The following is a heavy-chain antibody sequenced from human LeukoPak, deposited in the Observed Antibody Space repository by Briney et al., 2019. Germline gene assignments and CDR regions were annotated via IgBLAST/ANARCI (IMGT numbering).Heavy chain of an antibody. CDR3: ARVTLYGESALDY. CDR1: GFTFSDHY. Sequence: PGGSLRLSCAASGFTFSDHYMSWIRQAPGKGLEWVSYISGSSHYTNTADSMKGRFTISRDNAKNLLYLQMNSLRTEDTAVYYCARVTLYGESALDYWGQGTLVTVSS. D-gene: IGHD4-17*01. V-gene: IGHV3-11*06. J-gene: IGHJ4*02. CDR2: ISGSSHYT.